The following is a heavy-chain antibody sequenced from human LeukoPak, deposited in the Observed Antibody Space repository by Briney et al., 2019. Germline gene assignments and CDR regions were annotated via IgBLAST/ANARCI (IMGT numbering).Heavy chain of an antibody. CDR1: GFTFTSSA. V-gene: IGHV1-58*02. CDR2: IVVGSGNT. J-gene: IGHJ4*02. D-gene: IGHD1-26*01. CDR3: AAGRWVGATTFDY. Sequence: SVKVSCKASGFTFTSSAMQWVRQARGQRLEWIGWIVVGSGNTNYAQKFQERVTITRDMSTSTAYMELSSLRSEDTAVYYCAAGRWVGATTFDYWGQGTLVTVSS.